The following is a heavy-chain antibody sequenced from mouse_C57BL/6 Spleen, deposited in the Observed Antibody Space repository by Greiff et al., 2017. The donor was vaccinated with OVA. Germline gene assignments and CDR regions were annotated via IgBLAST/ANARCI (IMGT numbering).Heavy chain of an antibody. Sequence: VQLQESGAELVKPGASVKISCKASGYAFSSYWMNWVKQRPGKGLEWIGQIYPGDGDTNYNGKFKGKATLTADKSSSTAYMQLSSLTSEDSAVYFRARFTTVAGYFDVWGTGTTVTVSS. V-gene: IGHV1-80*01. CDR3: ARFTTVAGYFDV. CDR2: IYPGDGDT. CDR1: GYAFSSYW. D-gene: IGHD1-1*01. J-gene: IGHJ1*03.